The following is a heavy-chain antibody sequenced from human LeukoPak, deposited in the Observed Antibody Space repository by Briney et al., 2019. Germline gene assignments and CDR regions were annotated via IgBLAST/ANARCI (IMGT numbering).Heavy chain of an antibody. CDR2: INPNSGGT. D-gene: IGHD6-13*01. J-gene: IGHJ5*02. Sequence: ASVKVSCKASGGTFSSYAISWVRQAPGQGLEWMGWINPNSGGTNYAQKFQGRVTMTRDTSISTAYMELSRLRSDDTAVYYCARDRFAAAGNWFDPWGQGTLVTVSS. CDR1: GGTFSSYA. V-gene: IGHV1-2*02. CDR3: ARDRFAAAGNWFDP.